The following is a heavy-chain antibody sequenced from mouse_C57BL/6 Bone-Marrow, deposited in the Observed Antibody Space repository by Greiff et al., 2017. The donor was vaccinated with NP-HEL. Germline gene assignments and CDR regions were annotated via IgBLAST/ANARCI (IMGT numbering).Heavy chain of an antibody. D-gene: IGHD2-4*01. CDR2: FYPGSGSI. Sequence: VQLQQSGAELVKPGASVKLSCKASGYTFTEYTIHWVKQRSGQGLEWIGWFYPGSGSIKYNEKFKDKATLTADKSSSTVYMELSRLTSEDSAVYFCARHAIYYDYLYYYAMDYWGQGTSVTVSS. CDR3: ARHAIYYDYLYYYAMDY. V-gene: IGHV1-62-2*01. J-gene: IGHJ4*01. CDR1: GYTFTEYT.